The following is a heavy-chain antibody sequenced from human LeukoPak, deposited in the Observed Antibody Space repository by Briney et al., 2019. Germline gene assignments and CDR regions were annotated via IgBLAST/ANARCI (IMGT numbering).Heavy chain of an antibody. J-gene: IGHJ4*02. CDR1: GGTFSSYT. CDR3: ARDLEESERDGYTSAGDY. CDR2: INPILGIA. Sequence: ASVKVSCKASGGTFSSYTISWVRQAPGQGLEWMGRINPILGIANYAQKFQGRVTITADKSTSTAYMELSSLRSEDTAVYYCARDLEESERDGYTSAGDYWGQGTLVTVSS. V-gene: IGHV1-69*04. D-gene: IGHD5-24*01.